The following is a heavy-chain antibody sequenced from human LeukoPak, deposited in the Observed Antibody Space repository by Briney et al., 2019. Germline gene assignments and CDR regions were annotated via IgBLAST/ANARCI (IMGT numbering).Heavy chain of an antibody. CDR2: IKEDGSDK. CDR3: ARASAVAGTTEY. CDR1: GFTFSSNW. V-gene: IGHV3-7*01. J-gene: IGHJ4*02. Sequence: GGSLRLSCAVSGFTFSSNWMSWVRQAPGKGLEWVANIKEDGSDKYYVDSVKGRFTISRDNAKNSLYLQMNSLRAEDTSVYYCARASAVAGTTEYWGQGTLVTVSS. D-gene: IGHD6-19*01.